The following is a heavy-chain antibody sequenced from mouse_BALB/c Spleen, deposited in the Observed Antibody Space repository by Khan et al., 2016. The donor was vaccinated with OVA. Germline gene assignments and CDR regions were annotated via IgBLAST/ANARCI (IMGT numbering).Heavy chain of an antibody. J-gene: IGHJ3*01. CDR1: GYTFTNHH. D-gene: IGHD3-1*01. Sequence: VQLQQSGAELVRPGASVKISCKAFGYTFTNHHINWVKQRPGQGLDWIGYINPYNDYTNYNQKFKGKATLTVDKSSSTADMELSSLTSEDSVAFYCAAPRQLGLMGWFTYWGQGTLVTVSA. V-gene: IGHV1S45*01. CDR2: INPYNDYT. CDR3: AAPRQLGLMGWFTY.